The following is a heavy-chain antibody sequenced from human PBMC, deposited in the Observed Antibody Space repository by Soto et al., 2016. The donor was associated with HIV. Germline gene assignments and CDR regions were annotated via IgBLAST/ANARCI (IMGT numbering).Heavy chain of an antibody. CDR3: VRDERDASGTIRTFWYFDR. CDR2: ISQGGSSK. Sequence: EVQVVESGGGLVRSGRSVRLSCVASGFVFESYNMNWVRQAPGEGLQWVASISQGGSSKYYVDSVKGRFTISRDNARNSVYLEMDKVRVDDTAIYYCVRDERDASGTIRTFWYFDRLGPWHSGHCLI. D-gene: IGHD1-7*01. J-gene: IGHJ2*01. CDR1: GFVFESYN. V-gene: IGHV3-21*01.